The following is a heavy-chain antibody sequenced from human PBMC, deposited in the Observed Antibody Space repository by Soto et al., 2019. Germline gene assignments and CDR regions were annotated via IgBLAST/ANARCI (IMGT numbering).Heavy chain of an antibody. Sequence: LSLTCTVSGGSIGSYYWSWIRQPPGKGLEWIGYIYYSGSTNYNPSLKSRVTISVDTSKNQFSLKLSSVTAADTAVYYCARGYCSSTSCYYPPFDYWGQGTLVTVAS. CDR1: GGSIGSYY. CDR3: ARGYCSSTSCYYPPFDY. J-gene: IGHJ4*02. CDR2: IYYSGST. V-gene: IGHV4-59*08. D-gene: IGHD2-2*01.